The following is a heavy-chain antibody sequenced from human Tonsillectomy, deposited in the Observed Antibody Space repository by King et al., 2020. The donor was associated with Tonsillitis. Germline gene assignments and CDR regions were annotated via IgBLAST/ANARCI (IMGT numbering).Heavy chain of an antibody. J-gene: IGHJ3*02. CDR2: ISAYNGNT. Sequence: QLVQSGAEVKKPGASVKVSCKASGYTFSSYAISWVRQAPGQGLEWMGWISAYNGNTNYAQKLQGRVTMTTDTSTSTAYMELKSLRSDDTAVYYCARDRQEVYDFWSGYSHPDVFDIWGQGTMVTVSS. V-gene: IGHV1-18*01. CDR3: ARDRQEVYDFWSGYSHPDVFDI. CDR1: GYTFSSYA. D-gene: IGHD3-3*01.